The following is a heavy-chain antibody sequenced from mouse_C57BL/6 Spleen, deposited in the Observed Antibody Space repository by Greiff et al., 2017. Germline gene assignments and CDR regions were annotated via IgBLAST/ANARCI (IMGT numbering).Heavy chain of an antibody. D-gene: IGHD1-1*01. CDR3: ARHHYGSSYEYFDY. V-gene: IGHV5-12*01. J-gene: IGHJ2*01. CDR2: LSNGGGSP. Sequence: DVHLVESGGGLVQPGGSLKLSCAASGFTFSDYYLYWVRQTPEKRLVWVAYLSNGGGSPSYPATVKGRFTISRDNAKNTRYLQMSRLKSWDTAMYYCARHHYGSSYEYFDYWGQGTTLTVSS. CDR1: GFTFSDYY.